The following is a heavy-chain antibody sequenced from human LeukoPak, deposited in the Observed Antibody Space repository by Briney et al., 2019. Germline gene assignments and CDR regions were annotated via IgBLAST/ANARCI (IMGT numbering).Heavy chain of an antibody. V-gene: IGHV3-30*02. D-gene: IGHD3-10*01. CDR3: ARTPYLYFGSGSYQFDY. J-gene: IGHJ4*02. CDR2: IQFDGSDK. Sequence: PGGSLRLSCAASGFIFSTYGMHWVRQAPGKGLEWVAFIQFDGSDKYYADSVKGRFTISRDNSKNTLYLRMNSLRAEDTAVYFCARTPYLYFGSGSYQFDYWGQGTLVTVSS. CDR1: GFIFSTYG.